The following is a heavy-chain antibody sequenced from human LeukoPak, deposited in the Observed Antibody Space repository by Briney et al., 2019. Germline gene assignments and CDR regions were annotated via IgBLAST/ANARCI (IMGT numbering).Heavy chain of an antibody. CDR1: GFTFSSYG. CDR3: ARPARDYGDWVDY. J-gene: IGHJ4*02. Sequence: PGGSLRLSCASSGFTFSSYGMHWVRQAPGKGLEWVAFIRYDTNNKYYADKYYTDSVEGRFTISRDNSKNTLYLQMDNLRTEDTAVYYCARPARDYGDWVDYWGQGTLVTVSS. D-gene: IGHD4-17*01. V-gene: IGHV3-30*02. CDR2: IRYDTNNK.